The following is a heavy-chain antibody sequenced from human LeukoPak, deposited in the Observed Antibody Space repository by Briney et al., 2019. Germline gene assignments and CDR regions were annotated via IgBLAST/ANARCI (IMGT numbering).Heavy chain of an antibody. CDR1: GDSIRSYY. D-gene: IGHD2/OR15-2a*01. J-gene: IGHJ5*02. CDR3: ARGRKPTLRDWFDP. V-gene: IGHV4-4*07. Sequence: SETLSLTCTVSGDSIRSYYWSWIRQPAGKGLEWIGRIYLSGDTNYSPSLESRVTISVDTSKNQFSLKLSSVTAADTAVYYCARGRKPTLRDWFDPWGQGTLVTVSS. CDR2: IYLSGDT.